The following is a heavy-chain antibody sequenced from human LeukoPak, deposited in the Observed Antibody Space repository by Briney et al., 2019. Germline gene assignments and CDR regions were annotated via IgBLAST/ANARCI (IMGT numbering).Heavy chain of an antibody. CDR1: GFSFSTYG. CDR3: ASPGYCSGSICYSGYFQH. Sequence: GGSLRLSCAASGFSFSTYGMHWVRQAPGKGLEWVAFIRFNGDSTYYSDSVKGRFTISRDNSKNTLYLQMNSLRAEDTAVYYCASPGYCSGSICYSGYFQHWGQGTLVTVSS. CDR2: IRFNGDST. V-gene: IGHV3-30*02. J-gene: IGHJ1*01. D-gene: IGHD2-15*01.